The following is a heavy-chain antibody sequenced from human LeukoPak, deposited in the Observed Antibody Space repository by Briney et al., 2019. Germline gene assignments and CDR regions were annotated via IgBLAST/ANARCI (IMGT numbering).Heavy chain of an antibody. CDR2: ISYDGSNK. CDR1: GFTFSSYG. CDR3: ARDIAGNYYGSGSSFDY. Sequence: GGSLRLSCAASGFTFSSYGMHWVRQAPGKGLEWVAVISYDGSNKYYADSVKGRFTISRDNSKNTLYLQMNSLRAEDTAVYYCARDIAGNYYGSGSSFDYWGQGTLVTVSS. D-gene: IGHD3-10*01. V-gene: IGHV3-30*03. J-gene: IGHJ4*02.